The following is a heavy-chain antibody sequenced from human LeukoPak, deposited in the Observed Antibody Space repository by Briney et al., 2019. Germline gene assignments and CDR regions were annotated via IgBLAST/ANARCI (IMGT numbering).Heavy chain of an antibody. CDR3: AREGTTEPDYYYYYMDV. Sequence: ASVKVSCKASGYTFTGYYMHWVRQAPGQGLEGMGWINPNSGGTNYAQKFQGRVTMTRDTSISTAYMELSRLRSDDTAVYYCAREGTTEPDYYYYYMDVWGKGTTVTVSS. D-gene: IGHD1-7*01. J-gene: IGHJ6*03. CDR2: INPNSGGT. V-gene: IGHV1-2*02. CDR1: GYTFTGYY.